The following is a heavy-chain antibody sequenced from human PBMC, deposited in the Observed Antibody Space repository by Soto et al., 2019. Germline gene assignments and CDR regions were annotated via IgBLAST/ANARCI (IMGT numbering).Heavy chain of an antibody. CDR2: IKSNAAKAPP. CDR1: GLTFRDAW. V-gene: IGHV3-15*05. CDR3: AWQGTTSFYFHS. J-gene: IGHJ4*02. Sequence: GGSLRLSCAVSGLTFRDAWMNWVRQAPGKGLEWVGNIKSNAAKAPPEYAESVKGRFIISRDDPKNTVYLQMSGLKTEDTAVYYCAWQGTTSFYFHSWGQGTPVTVSS. D-gene: IGHD1-1*01.